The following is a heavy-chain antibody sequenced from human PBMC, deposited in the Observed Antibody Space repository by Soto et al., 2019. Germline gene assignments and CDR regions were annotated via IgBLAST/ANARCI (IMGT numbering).Heavy chain of an antibody. D-gene: IGHD3-16*01. V-gene: IGHV3-7*03. CDR1: GFTFSDYW. Sequence: PGGSLRLSCVASGFTFSDYWMTWVRQAPGQGLEWVANIKPDGRDEYHVSSVAGRFIISRNNVKNSLDLQMYSLRTEDTDVYYCARGRGDYYENNDFFDYWGQGALVTVSS. J-gene: IGHJ4*02. CDR2: IKPDGRDE. CDR3: ARGRGDYYENNDFFDY.